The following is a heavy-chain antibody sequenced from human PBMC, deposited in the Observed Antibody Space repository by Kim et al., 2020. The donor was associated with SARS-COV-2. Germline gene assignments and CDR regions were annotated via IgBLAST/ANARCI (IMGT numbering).Heavy chain of an antibody. Sequence: GGSLRLSCAASGFTFSNYWIHWVRRTPGKGLVWVSRINSDGSSTTYADSVKGRFTISRDNAKNTLYLQMNSLRAEDTTVYYCASHRPGGKGMDVWGQGTTVTVS. D-gene: IGHD6-6*01. CDR3: ASHRPGGKGMDV. CDR1: GFTFSNYW. CDR2: INSDGSST. J-gene: IGHJ6*02. V-gene: IGHV3-74*01.